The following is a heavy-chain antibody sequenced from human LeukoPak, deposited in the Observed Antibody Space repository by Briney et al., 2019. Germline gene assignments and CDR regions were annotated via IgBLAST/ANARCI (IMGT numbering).Heavy chain of an antibody. CDR2: IYYSGST. J-gene: IGHJ4*02. D-gene: IGHD4-23*01. CDR3: ARTDDYGGNPIDY. CDR1: GVSISSYY. Sequence: SETLSLTCTVSGVSISSYYWSWIRQPPGKGLEWIGYIYYSGSTYYNPSLKSRVTISVDTSKNQFSLKLSSVTAADTAVYYCARTDDYGGNPIDYWGQGTLVTVSS. V-gene: IGHV4-59*08.